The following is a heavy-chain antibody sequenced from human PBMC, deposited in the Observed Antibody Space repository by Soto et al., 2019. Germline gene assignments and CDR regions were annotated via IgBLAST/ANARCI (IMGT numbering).Heavy chain of an antibody. Sequence: ASVKVPCKTSGYTFTTYGVSWVRQAPVQGLEWMGWISAYNGNTNYTQKLKGRVTMTTDTSTSTAYMEQRGLRSDDTAVYYCARDRYYYGSGSYYISWFDPWGQGTLVTVSS. CDR1: GYTFTTYG. V-gene: IGHV1-18*04. CDR3: ARDRYYYGSGSYYISWFDP. D-gene: IGHD3-10*01. J-gene: IGHJ5*02. CDR2: ISAYNGNT.